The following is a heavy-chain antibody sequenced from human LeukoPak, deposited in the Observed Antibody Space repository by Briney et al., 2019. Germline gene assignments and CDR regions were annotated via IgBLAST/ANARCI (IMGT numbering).Heavy chain of an antibody. D-gene: IGHD3-3*01. CDR2: IYYSGST. Sequence: SETLSLTCTVSGGSISSYYWSWIRQPPGKGLEWIGYIYYSGSTNYNPSLKSRVTISVDTSKNQFSLKLSSVTAADTAVYYCARGNHDFWSGTPGNNWFDPWGQGTLVNVSS. J-gene: IGHJ5*02. V-gene: IGHV4-59*01. CDR1: GGSISSYY. CDR3: ARGNHDFWSGTPGNNWFDP.